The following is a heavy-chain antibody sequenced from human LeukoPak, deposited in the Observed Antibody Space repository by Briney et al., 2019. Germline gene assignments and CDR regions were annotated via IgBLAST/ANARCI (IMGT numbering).Heavy chain of an antibody. CDR2: MNPNSGNT. V-gene: IGHV1-8*01. Sequence: GASVKVSCKASGYTFTSYDINWVRQATGQGLEWMGWMNPNSGNTGYAQKFQGRVTMTRNTSISTAYMELSSLRSEDTAVYYCASQAGYSSSWYYYYYGMDVWGQGTTVTVPS. D-gene: IGHD6-13*01. CDR3: ASQAGYSSSWYYYYYGMDV. J-gene: IGHJ6*02. CDR1: GYTFTSYD.